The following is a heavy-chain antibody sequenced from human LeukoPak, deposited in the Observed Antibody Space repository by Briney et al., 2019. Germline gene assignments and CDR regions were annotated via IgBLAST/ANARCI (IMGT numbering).Heavy chain of an antibody. D-gene: IGHD3-16*01. CDR1: GYTFTSYA. CDR3: ARHSAAVVSGSPNRPFDY. V-gene: IGHV1-2*02. J-gene: IGHJ4*02. CDR2: ITPSGGT. Sequence: ASVKVSCKASGYTFTSYAIHWVRQAPGQGLEWMGWITPSGGTNYPQKFQGRVAITWDTSITTAYMDLSRLTSDDTAVYYCARHSAAVVSGSPNRPFDYWGQGTLVPVSS.